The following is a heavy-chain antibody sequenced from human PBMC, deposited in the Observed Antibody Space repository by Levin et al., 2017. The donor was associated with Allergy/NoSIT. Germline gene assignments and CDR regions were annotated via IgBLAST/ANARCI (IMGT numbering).Heavy chain of an antibody. J-gene: IGHJ3*01. D-gene: IGHD1-14*01. V-gene: IGHV3-23*01. Sequence: GGSLRLSCDASGFTLSDYAMSWVRQAPGKGLEWVSVITGGGFNTYYGDSVKGRFTVSRDNSKNTLYLELNSLRAEDTAVYYCAKKQGGTTGFSFDVLGQGTMVTVSS. CDR1: GFTLSDYA. CDR2: ITGGGFNT. CDR3: AKKQGGTTGFSFDV.